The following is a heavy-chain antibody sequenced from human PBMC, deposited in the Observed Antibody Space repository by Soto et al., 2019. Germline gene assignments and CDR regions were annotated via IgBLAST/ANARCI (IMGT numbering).Heavy chain of an antibody. V-gene: IGHV3-30*18. D-gene: IGHD1-26*01. CDR3: AKDLVVGATPFLYYYYGMDV. Sequence: GGSLRLSCAASGFTFSSYGMHWVRQAPGKGLEWVAVISYDGSNKYYADSVKGRFTISRDNSKNTLYLQMNSLRAEDTAVYYCAKDLVVGATPFLYYYYGMDVWGQGTTVTVSS. CDR1: GFTFSSYG. J-gene: IGHJ6*02. CDR2: ISYDGSNK.